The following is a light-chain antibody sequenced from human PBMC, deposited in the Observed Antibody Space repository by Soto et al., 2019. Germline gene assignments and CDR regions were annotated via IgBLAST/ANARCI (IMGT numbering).Light chain of an antibody. Sequence: SQTPCTVCWSAGESATLSCTASQTVTSNYLAWYQQKPGQAPSLLFFGASIRATGLPDRFSGGGSGTDFTLTISRLEPEDFAVYYCRQYGSSPGTFGQGTKVDIK. V-gene: IGKV3-20*01. J-gene: IGKJ1*01. CDR3: RQYGSSPGT. CDR1: QTVTSNY. CDR2: GAS.